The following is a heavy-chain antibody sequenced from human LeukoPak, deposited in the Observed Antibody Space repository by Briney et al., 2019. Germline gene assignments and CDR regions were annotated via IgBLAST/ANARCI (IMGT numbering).Heavy chain of an antibody. J-gene: IGHJ4*02. D-gene: IGHD5-12*01. CDR1: GFTFSDYY. CDR3: ARANSGYDSFDY. Sequence: GSLRLSCAASGFTFSDYYMSWIRQAPGKGLEWVSYISGSTGYTNYADSVKGRFTISRDNAKNSLFLHMNSLRAEDTAVYYCARANSGYDSFDYWGQGTLVTVSS. V-gene: IGHV3-11*05. CDR2: ISGSTGYT.